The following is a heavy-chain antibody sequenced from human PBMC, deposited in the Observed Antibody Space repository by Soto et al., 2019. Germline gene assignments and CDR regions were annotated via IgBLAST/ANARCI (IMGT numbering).Heavy chain of an antibody. CDR3: ARVYGSGSYIAFDI. Sequence: QVQLVQSGAEVKKPGASVKVSCKASGYTFTHYGISWVRQAPGQGLAWMGWISALNGNTTYVDNFQDRVTMTSDTSTDTSYLEVRSLRSDDTAMYYCARVYGSGSYIAFDIWGQGTMVTVSS. J-gene: IGHJ3*02. CDR2: ISALNGNT. V-gene: IGHV1-18*01. D-gene: IGHD3-10*01. CDR1: GYTFTHYG.